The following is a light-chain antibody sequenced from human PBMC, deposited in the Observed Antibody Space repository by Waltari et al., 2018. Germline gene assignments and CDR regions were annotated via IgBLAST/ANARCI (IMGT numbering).Light chain of an antibody. CDR1: QDVSTW. CDR3: QQTDSFPLT. Sequence: DIQLTQSPSSVSASIGDRVTISCRASQDVSTWVASYQQKPGKAPNLLISAASSLQSGVPSRFSGSGSGTDFTLTISGLQPEDFTIYFCQQTDSFPLTFGGGTKVELK. J-gene: IGKJ4*01. CDR2: AAS. V-gene: IGKV1-12*01.